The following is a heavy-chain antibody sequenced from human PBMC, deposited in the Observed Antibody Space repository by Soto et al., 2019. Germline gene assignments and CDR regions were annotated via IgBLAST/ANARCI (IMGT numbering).Heavy chain of an antibody. V-gene: IGHV1-69*13. CDR2: IIPIFGTA. Sequence: SVKVSCKASGGTFSSYAISWVRQAPGQGLEWMGGIIPIFGTANYAQKFQGRVTITADESTSTAYMELSSLRSEDTAVYYCARTDAAATYYYYGMDVWGQGTTVTVS. CDR3: ARTDAAATYYYYGMDV. J-gene: IGHJ6*02. D-gene: IGHD6-13*01. CDR1: GGTFSSYA.